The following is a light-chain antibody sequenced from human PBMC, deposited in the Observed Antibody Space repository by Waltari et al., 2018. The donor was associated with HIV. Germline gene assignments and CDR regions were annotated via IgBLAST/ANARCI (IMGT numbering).Light chain of an antibody. V-gene: IGKV3-20*01. CDR3: QYFTSTPTYT. J-gene: IGKJ2*01. CDR2: GAS. CDR1: QTVNKNF. Sequence: EVVLTQSPGTLSLSPGERISLSCWANQTVNKNFLTWYQQRPGQAPRLLIYGASNRATDIPDRFSGFGSGTDFTLIISTLDPEDSALYFCQYFTSTPTYTFGQGTKLEIK.